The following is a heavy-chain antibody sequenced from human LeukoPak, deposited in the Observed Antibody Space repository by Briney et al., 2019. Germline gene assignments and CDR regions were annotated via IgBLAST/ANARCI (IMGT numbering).Heavy chain of an antibody. D-gene: IGHD2-2*01. V-gene: IGHV4-39*07. J-gene: IGHJ4*02. Sequence: SETLSLTCTVSGGSISSSSYYWGWIRQPPGKGLEWIGSIYYSGSTYYNPSLKSRVTISVDTSKNQFSLKLSSVTAADTAVYYCATYFLYCGSSSCYRGDGFDYWGQGTLVTVSS. CDR1: GGSISSSSYY. CDR3: ATYFLYCGSSSCYRGDGFDY. CDR2: IYYSGST.